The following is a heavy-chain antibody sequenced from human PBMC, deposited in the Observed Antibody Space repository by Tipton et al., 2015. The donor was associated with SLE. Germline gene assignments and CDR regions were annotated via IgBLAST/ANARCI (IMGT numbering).Heavy chain of an antibody. V-gene: IGHV4-39*07. CDR2: IYYSGST. D-gene: IGHD2-21*02. J-gene: IGHJ4*02. CDR1: GDSITGSSYF. CDR3: ARATTAISPFDY. Sequence: LRLSCTVSGDSITGSSYFWGWIRQPPGKGLEWIGKIYYSGSTNYNPSLMSRVTISEDTSKNQFSLKLSSVTAADTAVYYCARATTAISPFDYWGQGPLVTVSS.